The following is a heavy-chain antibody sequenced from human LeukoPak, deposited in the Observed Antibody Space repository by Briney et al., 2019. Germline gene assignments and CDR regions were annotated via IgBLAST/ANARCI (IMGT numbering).Heavy chain of an antibody. D-gene: IGHD3-22*01. V-gene: IGHV4-59*01. CDR3: ARVYYYDSSGYSHIFDY. CDR1: GGSISSYY. CDR2: IYYSGST. J-gene: IGHJ4*02. Sequence: SSETLSLTCTVSGGSISSYYWSWIRQPPGKRLEWIGYIYYSGSTNYNPSLKSRVTISVDTSKNQFSLKLSSVTAADTAVYYCARVYYYDSSGYSHIFDYWGQGTLVTVSS.